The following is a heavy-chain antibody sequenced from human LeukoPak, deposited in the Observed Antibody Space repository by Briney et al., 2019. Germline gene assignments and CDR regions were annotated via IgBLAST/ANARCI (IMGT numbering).Heavy chain of an antibody. J-gene: IGHJ1*01. CDR3: AKVGRSDIVLMVYEH. Sequence: GGSLRLSCAASGFTFDDYAMHWVRQAPGKGLEWVSLISGDGGSTYYADSVKGRFTISRDNSKNSLYLQMNSLRTEDTALYYCAKVGRSDIVLMVYEHWGQGTLVIVSS. CDR2: ISGDGGST. D-gene: IGHD2-8*01. V-gene: IGHV3-43*02. CDR1: GFTFDDYA.